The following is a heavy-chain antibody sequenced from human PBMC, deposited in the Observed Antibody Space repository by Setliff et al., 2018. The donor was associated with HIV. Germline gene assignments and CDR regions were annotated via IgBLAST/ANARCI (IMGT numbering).Heavy chain of an antibody. CDR2: IYYSGST. J-gene: IGHJ6*03. Sequence: LSLTCTVSGGSISSGGYYWSWIRQHPGKGLEWIGYIYYSGSTYYNPSLKSRVTISVDTSKNQFSLKLSSVTAADTAVYYCARGVRVVNYLHYYYYYMDVWGKGTTVTVSS. CDR3: ARGVRVVNYLHYYYYYMDV. CDR1: GGSISSGGYY. D-gene: IGHD3-3*01. V-gene: IGHV4-31*03.